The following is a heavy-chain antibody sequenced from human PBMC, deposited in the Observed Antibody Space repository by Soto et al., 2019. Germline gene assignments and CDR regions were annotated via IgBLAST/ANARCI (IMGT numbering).Heavy chain of an antibody. D-gene: IGHD7-27*01. CDR3: ATDFSTGGLYYYYGMDF. V-gene: IGHV1-3*01. CDR2: INAGNGNT. J-gene: IGHJ6*02. CDR1: GYTFTSYA. Sequence: QVQLVQSGAEVKKPGASVKVSCKASGYTFTSYAMHWVRQAPGQRLEWMGWINAGNGNTKYSQKFQGRLTITRDTYASTAYMELSSRRSEDTSVYYGATDFSTGGLYYYYGMDFWGQGTTVAVCS.